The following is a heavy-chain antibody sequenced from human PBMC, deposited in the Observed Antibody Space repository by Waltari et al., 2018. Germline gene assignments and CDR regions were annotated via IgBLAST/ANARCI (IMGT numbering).Heavy chain of an antibody. J-gene: IGHJ3*02. CDR2: IYYSGST. Sequence: QVQLQESGPGLVKPSETLSLTCTVSGGSISSYYWRWIRQPPGKGLECIGYIYYSGSTNYNPSLKSRVTISVDTSKNQCSLKLSSVTAADTAVYYWAREAVGGSAFDIWGQGTMVTVSS. V-gene: IGHV4-59*01. CDR1: GGSISSYY. D-gene: IGHD3-16*01. CDR3: AREAVGGSAFDI.